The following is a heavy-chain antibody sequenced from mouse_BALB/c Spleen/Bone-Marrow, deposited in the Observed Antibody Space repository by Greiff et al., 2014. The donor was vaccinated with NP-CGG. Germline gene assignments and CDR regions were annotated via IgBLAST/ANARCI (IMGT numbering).Heavy chain of an antibody. V-gene: IGHV1-7*01. D-gene: IGHD1-1*01. CDR2: INPSTGYT. CDR1: GFTFTSYW. Sequence: QVQLQQSGAELAKPGASVKMSCKASGFTFTSYWMHWVEQRPGQGLEWIGYINPSTGYTEYNQKFKDKATLIADKSSSTAYVQLSSLTSEDSAVYYCARPPYYYGSSYDAMDYWGQGTSVTVSS. J-gene: IGHJ4*01. CDR3: ARPPYYYGSSYDAMDY.